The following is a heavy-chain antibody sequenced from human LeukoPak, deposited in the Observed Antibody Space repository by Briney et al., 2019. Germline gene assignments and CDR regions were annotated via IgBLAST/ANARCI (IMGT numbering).Heavy chain of an antibody. Sequence: GGSLRLSCAASGFTFSRHWMHWVRQAPGKGLVWASRINSDGSGTNHADSVKGRFTISRDNAKDTLYLQMNSLRAEDTAVYYCGRGYCSGGSCQSVGYYGMDVWGQGATVTVSS. D-gene: IGHD2-15*01. CDR1: GFTFSRHW. V-gene: IGHV3-74*01. CDR2: INSDGSGT. CDR3: GRGYCSGGSCQSVGYYGMDV. J-gene: IGHJ6*02.